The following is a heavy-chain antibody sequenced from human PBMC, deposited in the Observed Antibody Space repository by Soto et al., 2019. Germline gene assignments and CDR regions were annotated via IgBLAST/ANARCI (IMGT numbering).Heavy chain of an antibody. CDR3: AKGWRVGANSGWIDY. Sequence: QVQLVESGGGVVRPGRSLRLSCAASGFTFSSYGMHWVRQAPGKGLEWVAVISYDGSNKYYADSVKGRFTISRDNSKNTLYLQMNSLRAEDTAVYYCAKGWRVGANSGWIDYWGQGTLVTVSS. J-gene: IGHJ4*02. D-gene: IGHD6-19*01. V-gene: IGHV3-30*18. CDR2: ISYDGSNK. CDR1: GFTFSSYG.